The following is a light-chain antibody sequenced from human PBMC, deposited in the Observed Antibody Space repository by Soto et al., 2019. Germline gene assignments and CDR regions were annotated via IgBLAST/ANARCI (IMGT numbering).Light chain of an antibody. J-gene: IGKJ2*01. CDR1: ESLSTY. V-gene: IGKV3-15*01. CDR3: QSYNDWPFT. CDR2: GAS. Sequence: EIVMTQSPATLCVSPGERVTLSCRASESLSTYLAWYQQKPGQAPRLLIYGASTKATGIPARFSGSGSATDFTLTISSLQSEDFAVYYCQSYNDWPFTFGQGTKLEI.